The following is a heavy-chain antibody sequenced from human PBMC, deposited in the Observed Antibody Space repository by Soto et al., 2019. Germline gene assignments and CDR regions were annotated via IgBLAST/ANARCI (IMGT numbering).Heavy chain of an antibody. J-gene: IGHJ4*02. CDR2: ISYDGSNK. V-gene: IGHV3-30*18. D-gene: IGHD5-18*01. Sequence: QVQLVESGGGVVQPGRSLRLSCAASGFTFSSYGMHWVRQAPGKGLEWVALISYDGSNKYYADSVKGRFTISRDNSKNTLYLQMSSLRAEDTAVYYCAKNSGYSYGFPFEYRGQGTLVTVSS. CDR3: AKNSGYSYGFPFEY. CDR1: GFTFSSYG.